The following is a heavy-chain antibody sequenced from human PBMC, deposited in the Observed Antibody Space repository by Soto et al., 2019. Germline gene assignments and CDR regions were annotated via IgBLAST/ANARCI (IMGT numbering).Heavy chain of an antibody. CDR3: ARSSDCSGGSCYAGYFDL. V-gene: IGHV1-69*02. CDR2: IIPILGIA. D-gene: IGHD2-15*01. Sequence: QVQLVQSGAAVKKPGSSVKVSCKASGGTFSSYTISWVRQAPGQGLEWMGRIIPILGIANYAQKFQGRVTITADKSTSTAYMELSSLRSEDTAVYYCARSSDCSGGSCYAGYFDLWGRGTLVTVSS. CDR1: GGTFSSYT. J-gene: IGHJ2*01.